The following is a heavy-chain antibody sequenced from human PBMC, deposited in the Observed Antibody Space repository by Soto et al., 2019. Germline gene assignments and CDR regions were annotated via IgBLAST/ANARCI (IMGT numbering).Heavy chain of an antibody. V-gene: IGHV3-23*01. CDR2: ISESGSST. Sequence: GTLSLCCAASGLTFRSYGMSWVRQAPGKGLEWVSGISESGSSTTYADSVKGRFTISRDNSKNTLFLQMNTLRAEDTAIYYCAKRELDDNWGQGTLVTVSS. CDR3: AKRELDDN. CDR1: GLTFRSYG. J-gene: IGHJ4*02. D-gene: IGHD1-7*01.